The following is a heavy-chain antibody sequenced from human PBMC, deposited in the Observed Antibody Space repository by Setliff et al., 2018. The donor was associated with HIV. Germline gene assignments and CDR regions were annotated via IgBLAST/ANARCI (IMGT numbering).Heavy chain of an antibody. CDR3: ARDLGSAYSYAQGRFDP. D-gene: IGHD5-18*01. J-gene: IGHJ5*02. CDR2: IHYTGIS. Sequence: SETLSLTCTVSGDSISSYYWSWIRQSPGKGLEWIGNIHYTGISDINPSLKRRATISLDRPKIQFSLKLSSVTAADTAVYYCARDLGSAYSYAQGRFDPWGQGTLVTVSS. CDR1: GDSISSYY. V-gene: IGHV4-59*12.